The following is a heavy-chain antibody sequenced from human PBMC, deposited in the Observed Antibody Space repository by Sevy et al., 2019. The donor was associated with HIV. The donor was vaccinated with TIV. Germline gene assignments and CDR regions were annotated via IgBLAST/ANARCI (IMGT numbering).Heavy chain of an antibody. D-gene: IGHD3-9*01. Sequence: GGSLRLSCAASGFTFSSYSMNWVRQAPGKGLEWVSYISSSSSTIYYGDSVKGGFTISRESAKNSLYLQMNSLGDEDTAVYYCARDFTFDWLDPSYYYYGMDVWGQGTTVTVSS. CDR3: ARDFTFDWLDPSYYYYGMDV. V-gene: IGHV3-48*02. J-gene: IGHJ6*02. CDR1: GFTFSSYS. CDR2: ISSSSSTI.